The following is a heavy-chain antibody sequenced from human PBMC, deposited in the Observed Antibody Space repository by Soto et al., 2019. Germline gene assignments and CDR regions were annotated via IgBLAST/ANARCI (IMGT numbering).Heavy chain of an antibody. CDR3: ATTYGGNTAFPYYFAY. CDR2: IIPIFGTI. Sequence: SVKVSCTASGATFSSYAASWVRQAPGQGLEWMGGIIPIFGTIKYAQNFQGRVTITADESTSTAYMELSSLRSEDTAVYYCATTYGGNTAFPYYFAYWGQGTLVTVSS. CDR1: GATFSSYA. D-gene: IGHD4-17*01. V-gene: IGHV1-69*13. J-gene: IGHJ4*02.